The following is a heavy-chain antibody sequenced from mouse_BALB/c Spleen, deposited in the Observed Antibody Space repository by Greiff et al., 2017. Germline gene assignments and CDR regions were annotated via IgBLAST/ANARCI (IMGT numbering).Heavy chain of an antibody. Sequence: VHLVESGPGLVQPSQSLSITCTVSGFSLTSYGVHWVRQSPGKGLEWLGVIWSGGSTDYNAAFISRLSISKDNSKSQVFFKMNSLQANDTAIYYCARNTDGYLYAMDYWGQGTSVTVSS. J-gene: IGHJ4*01. CDR1: GFSLTSYG. D-gene: IGHD2-3*01. V-gene: IGHV2-2*02. CDR3: ARNTDGYLYAMDY. CDR2: IWSGGST.